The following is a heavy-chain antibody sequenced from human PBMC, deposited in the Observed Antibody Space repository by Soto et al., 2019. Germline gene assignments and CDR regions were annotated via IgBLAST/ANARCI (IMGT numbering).Heavy chain of an antibody. V-gene: IGHV1-46*01. CDR3: AREVGSNSWSYYYGMDV. J-gene: IGHJ6*02. CDR1: GYVFTNYF. D-gene: IGHD6-13*01. CDR2: INPNGGGT. Sequence: QVQLVQSGAEVKKPGASVKVSCKASGYVFTNYFMHWVRQAPGQGLEWMGIINPNGGGTSYVQKCDGRVTMTRDSATSTVYMDLSSLRSEDTALYFCAREVGSNSWSYYYGMDVWGQGTSVPVSS.